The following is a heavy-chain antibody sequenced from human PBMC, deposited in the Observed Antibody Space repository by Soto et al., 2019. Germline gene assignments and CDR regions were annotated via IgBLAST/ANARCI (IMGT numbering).Heavy chain of an antibody. CDR2: IYYSGRT. CDR1: GGSISSGGYY. D-gene: IGHD3-10*01. J-gene: IGHJ5*02. Sequence: PSETLSLTCTVSGGSISSGGYYWSWIRQHPGKGLEWIGYIYYSGRTYYNPSLKSRVTISVDTSKNQFSLKLSYVTAADTAVYYCARDRRIARSYNWFDTWGQGTLVTVSS. CDR3: ARDRRIARSYNWFDT. V-gene: IGHV4-31*03.